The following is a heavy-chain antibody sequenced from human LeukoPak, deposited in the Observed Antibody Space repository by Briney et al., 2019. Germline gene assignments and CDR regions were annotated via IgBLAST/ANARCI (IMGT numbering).Heavy chain of an antibody. D-gene: IGHD1-26*01. CDR2: ISAYNGNT. V-gene: IGHV1-18*01. Sequence: ASVKVSCKASGYTFTSYGISWVRQAPRQGLEWMGWISAYNGNTNYAQKLQGRVTMTTDTSTSTAYMELRSLRSDDTAVYYCARPLYSGSYYYFDYWGQGTLVTVSS. J-gene: IGHJ4*02. CDR1: GYTFTSYG. CDR3: ARPLYSGSYYYFDY.